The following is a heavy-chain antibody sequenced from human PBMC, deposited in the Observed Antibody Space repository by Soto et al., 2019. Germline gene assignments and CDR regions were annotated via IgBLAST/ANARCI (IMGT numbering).Heavy chain of an antibody. CDR1: GGSISSGGYY. D-gene: IGHD6-13*01. J-gene: IGHJ4*02. Sequence: PSETLSLTCTVSGGSISSGGYYWSWIRQHPGKGLEWIGYIYYSGSTYYNPSLKSRVTISVDTSKNQFSLKLSSVTAADTAVYYCASSAGGSSWYYFTYWGQGTLVTVSS. V-gene: IGHV4-31*03. CDR2: IYYSGST. CDR3: ASSAGGSSWYYFTY.